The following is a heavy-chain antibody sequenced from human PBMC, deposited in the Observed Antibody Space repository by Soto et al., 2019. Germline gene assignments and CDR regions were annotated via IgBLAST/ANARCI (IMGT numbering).Heavy chain of an antibody. D-gene: IGHD1-7*01. CDR2: ISYDGSYQ. V-gene: IGHV3-30*18. J-gene: IGHJ3*01. Sequence: RRLSCAASGFTFSSDGMHWVRQAPGKGLEWVAVISYDGSYQYYVDSVKGRFTISRDNSKNTLYLQMNSLRAEDTAVYYCAKDEISKTIRGDAFNFWGQGTMVTVSS. CDR1: GFTFSSDG. CDR3: AKDEISKTIRGDAFNF.